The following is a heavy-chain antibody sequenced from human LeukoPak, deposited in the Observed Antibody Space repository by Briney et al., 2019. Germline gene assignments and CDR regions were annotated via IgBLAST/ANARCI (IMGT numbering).Heavy chain of an antibody. Sequence: SETLSLTCTVSGGSISSGGYYWSWIRQHPGKGLEWIGYIYYSGSTYYNPSLKSRVTISVDTSKNQFSLKLSSVTAADTAVYYCAREGPPDHDIVVGFDPWGQGTLVTVSS. D-gene: IGHD2-2*01. CDR3: AREGPPDHDIVVGFDP. V-gene: IGHV4-31*03. CDR2: IYYSGST. CDR1: GGSISSGGYY. J-gene: IGHJ5*02.